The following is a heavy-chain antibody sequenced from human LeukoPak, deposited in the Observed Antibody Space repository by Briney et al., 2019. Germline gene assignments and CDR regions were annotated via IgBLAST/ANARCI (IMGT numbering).Heavy chain of an antibody. J-gene: IGHJ4*02. V-gene: IGHV4-39*07. CDR1: GGSISSSSYY. CDR2: IYYSGST. CDR3: ALSRLGESLIDY. D-gene: IGHD3-16*01. Sequence: SETLSLTCTVSGGSISSSSYYWGWIRQPPGKGLEWIGSIYYSGSTYYNPSLKSRVTISVDTSKNQFSLKLSSVTAADTAVYYCALSRLGESLIDYWGQGTLVTVSS.